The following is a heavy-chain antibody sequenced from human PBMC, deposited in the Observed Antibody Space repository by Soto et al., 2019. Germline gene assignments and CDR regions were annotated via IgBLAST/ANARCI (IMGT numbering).Heavy chain of an antibody. Sequence: QVQLVQSGAEVKKPGASVKVSCKASGYTFTSYYMHWVRQAPGQGLEWMGIINPSGGSTSYAQKFEGRVTITRDTSTSTVYMELSSLRSEDTAVYYCARFLQYYYYGTDVWGQGTTVTVSS. CDR3: ARFLQYYYYGTDV. V-gene: IGHV1-46*01. CDR2: INPSGGST. D-gene: IGHD3-3*01. CDR1: GYTFTSYY. J-gene: IGHJ6*02.